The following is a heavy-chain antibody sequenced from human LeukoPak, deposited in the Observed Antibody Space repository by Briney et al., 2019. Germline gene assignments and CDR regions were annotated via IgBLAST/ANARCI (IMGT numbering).Heavy chain of an antibody. D-gene: IGHD3-10*01. CDR2: IYSGGST. V-gene: IGHV3-66*01. Sequence: GGSLRLSCAASGFTFSSYSMNWVRQAPGKGLEWVSVIYSGGSTYYADSVKGRFTISRDNAKNSLYLQMNSLRAEDTAVYYCAREMEEVLLWFGELSPVYNWFDPWGQGTLVTVSS. CDR1: GFTFSSYS. J-gene: IGHJ5*02. CDR3: AREMEEVLLWFGELSPVYNWFDP.